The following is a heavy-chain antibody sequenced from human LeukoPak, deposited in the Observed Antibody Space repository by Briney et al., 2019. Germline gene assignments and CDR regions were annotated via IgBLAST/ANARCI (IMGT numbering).Heavy chain of an antibody. CDR2: IISSSSYI. Sequence: GGSLRLSCGASGFXFSSYSINWVREAPGEGLEWVSSIISSSSYIYYADSVKGRFTISRDNAKNSLYLQMNSLRAEDTAVYYCARLIAARLYYYYGMDVWGQGTTATVSS. V-gene: IGHV3-21*01. CDR3: ARLIAARLYYYYGMDV. CDR1: GFXFSSYS. D-gene: IGHD6-6*01. J-gene: IGHJ6*02.